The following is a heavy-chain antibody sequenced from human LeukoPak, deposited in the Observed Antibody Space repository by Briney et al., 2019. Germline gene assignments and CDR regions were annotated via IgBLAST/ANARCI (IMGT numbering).Heavy chain of an antibody. Sequence: PSETLSLTCTVSGGSISSSSYYWGWIRQPPGKGLEWIGSIYYSGSTYYNPSLKSRVTISVDTSKNQFSLKLSSVTAADTAVYYCARRAYYDFWSGYFYYMDVWGKGTTVTVSS. V-gene: IGHV4-39*01. CDR3: ARRAYYDFWSGYFYYMDV. J-gene: IGHJ6*03. CDR2: IYYSGST. CDR1: GGSISSSSYY. D-gene: IGHD3-3*01.